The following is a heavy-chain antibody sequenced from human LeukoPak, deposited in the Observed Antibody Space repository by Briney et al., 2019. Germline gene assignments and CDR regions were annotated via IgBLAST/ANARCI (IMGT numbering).Heavy chain of an antibody. J-gene: IGHJ6*04. CDR1: GGSISSYY. V-gene: IGHV4-59*01. Sequence: PSETLSLTCTVSGGSISSYYWSWIRQPPGKGLEWIGYIYYSGSTNYNPSLKSRVTISVDTSKNQFSLKLSSVTAADTAVYYCARGPGYYDILQYYYGMDVWGKGTTVTVSP. CDR2: IYYSGST. D-gene: IGHD3-9*01. CDR3: ARGPGYYDILQYYYGMDV.